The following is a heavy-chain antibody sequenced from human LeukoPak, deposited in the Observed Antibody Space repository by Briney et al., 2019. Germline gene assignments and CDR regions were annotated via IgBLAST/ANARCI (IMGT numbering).Heavy chain of an antibody. V-gene: IGHV4-59*01. J-gene: IGHJ4*02. D-gene: IGHD5-12*01. CDR1: GGSISSYY. CDR3: ARGGATPDFDY. Sequence: SGTLSLTCTVSGGSISSYYWSWIRQPPGKGLEWIGYIYYSGSTNYNPSLKSRVTISVDTSKNQFSLKLSSVTAADTAVYYCARGGATPDFDYWGQGTLVTVSS. CDR2: IYYSGST.